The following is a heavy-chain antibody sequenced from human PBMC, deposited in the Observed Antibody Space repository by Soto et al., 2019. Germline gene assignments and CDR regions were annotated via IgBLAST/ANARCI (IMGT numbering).Heavy chain of an antibody. CDR2: IFHTVNT. V-gene: IGHV4-59*11. CDR1: GVSIGSRF. CDR3: ARLQYTVVTALDI. D-gene: IGHD4-17*01. Sequence: PSETLSLTCSVSGVSIGSRFWSWIRQAPGKGPELVGYIFHTVNTNYNPALKNRVTISMDTSKNQLSLQLSSVTAADTAVYYCARLQYTVVTALDIWGQGTLVTVSS. J-gene: IGHJ3*02.